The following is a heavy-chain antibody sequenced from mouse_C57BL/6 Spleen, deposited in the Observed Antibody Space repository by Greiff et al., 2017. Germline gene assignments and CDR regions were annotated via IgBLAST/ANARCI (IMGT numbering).Heavy chain of an antibody. V-gene: IGHV1-82*01. CDR1: GYAFSSSW. Sequence: QVQLKESGPELVKPGASVKISCKASGYAFSSSWMNWVKQRPGKGLEWIGRIYPGGGDTNYNGKFKGKATLTADKSSSTAFMQLSSLTSEDSAVYCYARHGSSVYYFDYWGQGTTLTVSS. CDR2: IYPGGGDT. D-gene: IGHD1-1*01. J-gene: IGHJ2*01. CDR3: ARHGSSVYYFDY.